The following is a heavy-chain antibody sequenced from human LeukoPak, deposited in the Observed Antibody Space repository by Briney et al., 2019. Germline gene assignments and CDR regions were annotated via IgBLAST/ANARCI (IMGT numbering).Heavy chain of an antibody. V-gene: IGHV4-39*07. D-gene: IGHD6-13*01. CDR3: ARDVREAAAGRDWYFDL. Sequence: SETLSLTCTVSGGSISSSSYYWGWIRQPPGKGLEWIGSIYYSGSTYYNPSLKSRVTISVDTSKNQFSLKLSSVTAADTAVYYCARDVREAAAGRDWYFDLWGRGTLVTVSS. CDR2: IYYSGST. CDR1: GGSISSSSYY. J-gene: IGHJ2*01.